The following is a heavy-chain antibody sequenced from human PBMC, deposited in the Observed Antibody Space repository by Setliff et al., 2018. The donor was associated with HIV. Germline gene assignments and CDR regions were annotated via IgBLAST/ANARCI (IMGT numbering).Heavy chain of an antibody. CDR3: ARTITMIQWGYYYYYMDV. D-gene: IGHD3-22*01. V-gene: IGHV3-7*01. Sequence: GVLRLSCAASGFTFSSYWMSWVRQAPGKGLEWVANIKQDGSEKYYVDSVKGRFTISRDNAKNSMSLQMDSLRAEDTAVYYCARTITMIQWGYYYYYMDVWGKGATVTVSS. CDR2: IKQDGSEK. J-gene: IGHJ6*03. CDR1: GFTFSSYW.